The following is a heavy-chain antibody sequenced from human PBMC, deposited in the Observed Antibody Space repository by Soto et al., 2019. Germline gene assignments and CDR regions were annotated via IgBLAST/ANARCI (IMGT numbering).Heavy chain of an antibody. CDR1: GYTFTNND. CDR3: TRGRYSSSWYFDY. J-gene: IGHJ4*02. V-gene: IGHV1-8*01. D-gene: IGHD6-13*01. Sequence: QVQLVQSGAEVKKPGASVKVSCKGSGYTFTNNDINWVRQATGLGLEWMGWMNANTGNTGYAQKFQGRVTMTRDTSISTAYMELSSLRSEDTAVYYCTRGRYSSSWYFDYWGQGTLVTVSS. CDR2: MNANTGNT.